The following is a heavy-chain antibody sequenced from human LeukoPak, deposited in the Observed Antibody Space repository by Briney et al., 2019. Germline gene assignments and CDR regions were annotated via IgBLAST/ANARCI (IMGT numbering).Heavy chain of an antibody. Sequence: GGSLRPSCAASGFTFSNSALSWVRQAPGKGLEWVSDISGSGGSTYYADSVKGRFTISRDNSRNIMNLQTDSLRPEDTALYYCARAMVRGVIPYWDQGTLVTVSS. V-gene: IGHV3-23*01. CDR3: ARAMVRGVIPY. D-gene: IGHD3-10*01. CDR1: GFTFSNSA. CDR2: ISGSGGST. J-gene: IGHJ4*02.